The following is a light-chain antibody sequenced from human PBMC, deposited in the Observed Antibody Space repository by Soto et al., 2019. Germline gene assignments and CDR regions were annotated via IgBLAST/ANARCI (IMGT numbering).Light chain of an antibody. CDR2: GAF. J-gene: IGKJ4*01. CDR3: QQYGTSSLT. CDR1: QSVSSSY. Sequence: EIVLTQSPGTLSLSPGERATLSCRASQSVSSSYLAWYQQKPGQAPRLLIYGAFSRATGIPARISGSGSGNDFSLTIIRLEPEDFAVYYCQQYGTSSLTFGGGTKVEIK. V-gene: IGKV3-20*01.